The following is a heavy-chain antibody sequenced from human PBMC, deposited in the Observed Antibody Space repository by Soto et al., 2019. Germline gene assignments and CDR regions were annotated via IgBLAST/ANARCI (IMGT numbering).Heavy chain of an antibody. Sequence: PSQTLSPAWTVSAGSVISSCSYWDWILQPPGKGLEWIGSIYYSGSTYYNPSIKSRVTISVDTSKIQFSLKLSSVTAADTAVYYCARHERSVSYPYPFDYWGQGTMVTVPS. CDR1: AGSVISSCSY. D-gene: IGHD1-26*01. CDR3: ARHERSVSYPYPFDY. V-gene: IGHV4-39*01. CDR2: IYYSGST. J-gene: IGHJ4*02.